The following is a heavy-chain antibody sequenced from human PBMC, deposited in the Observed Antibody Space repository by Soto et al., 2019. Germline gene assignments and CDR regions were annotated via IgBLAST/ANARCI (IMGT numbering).Heavy chain of an antibody. CDR2: VKSKADCGTA. V-gene: IGHV3-15*07. J-gene: IGHJ4*02. CDR1: GFSITNTW. D-gene: IGHD3-3*01. CDR3: NSYPDFWCGYTPL. Sequence: EVQLVESGGGLVQPGGSLRLSCAASGFSITNTWMHWVRQAPGKGLEWVGRVKSKADCGTADYSAPLKGRFTVSRDDSKNTQYLQMNSLDMEDTAVYYCNSYPDFWCGYTPLWGQGTLVTVSS.